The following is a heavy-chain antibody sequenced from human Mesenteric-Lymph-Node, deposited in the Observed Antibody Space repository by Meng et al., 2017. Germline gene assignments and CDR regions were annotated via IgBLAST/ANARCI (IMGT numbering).Heavy chain of an antibody. CDR2: IFYSEST. D-gene: IGHD2-2*02. J-gene: IGHJ4*02. CDR1: GGSVSSGSYY. V-gene: IGHV4-61*01. Sequence: QVQVKESGPGLVRRSETLSLPCTVSGGSVSSGSYYWSWIRQPPGKGLEWIGYIFYSESTNYNPSLKSRVTISVDTSKHQFSLKLSSVTAADTAIYYCARAVYTSYGIDYWGQGALVTVSS. CDR3: ARAVYTSYGIDY.